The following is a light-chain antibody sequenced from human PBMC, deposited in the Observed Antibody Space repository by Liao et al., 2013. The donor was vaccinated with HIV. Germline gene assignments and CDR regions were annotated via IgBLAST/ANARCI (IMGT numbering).Light chain of an antibody. CDR2: QDT. CDR1: KLGNKY. V-gene: IGLV3-1*01. CDR3: QAWDSSTVV. J-gene: IGLJ2*01. Sequence: SYELTQPPSVSVSPGQTASITCSGDKLGNKYSSWYQQKPGQSPVLVIYQDTKRPSGIPERFSGFNFGNTATLTISGTQAMDEADYYCQAWDSSTVVFGGGTKLTVL.